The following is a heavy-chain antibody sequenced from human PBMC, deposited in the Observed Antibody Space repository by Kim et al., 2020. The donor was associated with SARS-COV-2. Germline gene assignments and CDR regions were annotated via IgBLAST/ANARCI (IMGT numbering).Heavy chain of an antibody. CDR3: ALMEDGGRVPLDY. D-gene: IGHD4-17*01. CDR2: ISYDGNTK. J-gene: IGHJ4*02. Sequence: GGSLRLSCAVSGFTFRDYNMHWVRQAPGKGLEWVGVISYDGNTKHYGDSVKGRFNISRDNSKNTLFLQMDDLRTEDTALYFCALMEDGGRVPLDYWGQGT. V-gene: IGHV3-30*03. CDR1: GFTFRDYN.